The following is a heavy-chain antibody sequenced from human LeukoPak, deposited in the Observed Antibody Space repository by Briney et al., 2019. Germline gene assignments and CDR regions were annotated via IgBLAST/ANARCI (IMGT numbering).Heavy chain of an antibody. J-gene: IGHJ4*02. CDR3: ARSDSSGYYVFDF. D-gene: IGHD3-22*01. V-gene: IGHV3-11*06. Sequence: GGSLRLSCAASGFTFSDYYMSWIRQVPGKGLEWLSYITSSSSYTKYADSVKGRFTISRDNAKNSLYLQMNSLRAEDTAVYHCARSDSSGYYVFDFWGQGTLVTVSS. CDR2: ITSSSSYT. CDR1: GFTFSDYY.